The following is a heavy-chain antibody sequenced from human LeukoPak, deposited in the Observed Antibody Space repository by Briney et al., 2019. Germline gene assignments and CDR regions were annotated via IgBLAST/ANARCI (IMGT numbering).Heavy chain of an antibody. J-gene: IGHJ4*02. D-gene: IGHD6-6*01. CDR3: ARDRSYYSSSSPDFDY. CDR2: FDPEDGKT. V-gene: IGHV1-24*01. CDR1: EYTLTELS. Sequence: ASVNVSCKVSEYTLTELSIHWVRQAPGKGGEWMGGFDPEDGKTIYAQKFQGRVTMTEDTSTDTTYMELRSLRSDDTAVYYCARDRSYYSSSSPDFDYWGQGTLVTVSS.